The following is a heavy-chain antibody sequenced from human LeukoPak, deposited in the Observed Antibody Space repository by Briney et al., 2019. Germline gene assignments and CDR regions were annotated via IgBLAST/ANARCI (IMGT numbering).Heavy chain of an antibody. CDR3: AIHDSSSNYFDY. CDR2: IYYSGST. CDR1: GGSISSGDYY. D-gene: IGHD6-6*01. J-gene: IGHJ4*02. V-gene: IGHV4-61*08. Sequence: PSETLSLTCTVSGGSISSGDYYWSWIRQPPGKGLEWIGYIYYSGSTYYNPSLKSRVTISVDTSKNQFSLKLSSVTAADTAVYYCAIHDSSSNYFDYWGQGTLVTVSS.